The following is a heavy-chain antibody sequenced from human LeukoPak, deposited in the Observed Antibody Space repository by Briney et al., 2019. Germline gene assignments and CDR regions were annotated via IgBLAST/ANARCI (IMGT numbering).Heavy chain of an antibody. J-gene: IGHJ3*01. CDR3: ARDLTVTNPDSFDV. V-gene: IGHV3-21*01. CDR2: ISSSSSYI. Sequence: GGSLRLSCAASGFTFSSYSMNWVRQAPGKGLEWVSSISSSSSYIYYADSVKGRFTISRDNAKNSLYLQMNSLRAEDTAVYYCARDLTVTNPDSFDVWGQGTMVTVSS. D-gene: IGHD1-20*01. CDR1: GFTFSSYS.